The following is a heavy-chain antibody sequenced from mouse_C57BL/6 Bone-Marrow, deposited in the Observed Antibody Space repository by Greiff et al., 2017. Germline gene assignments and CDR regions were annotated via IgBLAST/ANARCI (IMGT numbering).Heavy chain of an antibody. V-gene: IGHV1-15*01. D-gene: IGHD1-1*01. J-gene: IGHJ1*03. CDR2: IDPETGGP. Sequence: QVQLQQSGAELVRPGASVTLSCKASGYTFTDYEMHWVKQTPVHGLEWIGAIDPETGGPAYNQKFKGKAILTADKSSSTAYMELRSLTSEDSAVYYCLTTVVPYWYFDVWGTGTTVTVSS. CDR1: GYTFTDYE. CDR3: LTTVVPYWYFDV.